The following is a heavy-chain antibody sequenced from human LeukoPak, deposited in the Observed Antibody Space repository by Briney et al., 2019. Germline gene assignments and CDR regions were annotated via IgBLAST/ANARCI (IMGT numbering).Heavy chain of an antibody. D-gene: IGHD2-15*01. CDR2: INHSGST. J-gene: IGHJ4*02. V-gene: IGHV4-34*01. CDR1: GGSFSGYY. Sequence: SETLSLTCAVYGGSFSGYYWTWIRQPPGKGLEWIGEINHSGSTNYNPSLKSRVTTSVDTSKNQFSLKLSSVTAADTAVYYCARGGVVGAYGHFDYWGQGTLVTVSS. CDR3: ARGGVVGAYGHFDY.